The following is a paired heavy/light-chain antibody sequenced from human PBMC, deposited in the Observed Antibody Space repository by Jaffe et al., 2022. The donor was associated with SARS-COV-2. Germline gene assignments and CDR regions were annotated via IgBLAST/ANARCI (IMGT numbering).Heavy chain of an antibody. V-gene: IGHV3-7*03. D-gene: IGHD6-19*01. CDR1: RLTFKTYW. CDR3: AGGTGWSIEY. J-gene: IGHJ4*02. CDR2: IKEDGTEK. Sequence: EMQLVESGGGLVQPGGSLRLSCAVSRLTFKTYWMTWVRQAPGKGLEWVAHIKEDGTEKNYVDSVKGRFTVSRDNAKNSLYLQMNSLRGEDTAVYYCAGGTGWSIEYWGQGALVTVSS.
Light chain of an antibody. CDR2: LGS. V-gene: IGKV2-28*01. CDR1: QSLLHSNGNNY. Sequence: DIVMTQSPLSLPVTPGEPASISCRSSQSLLHSNGNNYLDWYLQKPGQSPQLLFYLGSNRASGVPDRFSGSGSGTDFTLKISRVEAEDVGVYYCMQTLQPPLTFGGGTKVEIK. CDR3: MQTLQPPLT. J-gene: IGKJ4*01.